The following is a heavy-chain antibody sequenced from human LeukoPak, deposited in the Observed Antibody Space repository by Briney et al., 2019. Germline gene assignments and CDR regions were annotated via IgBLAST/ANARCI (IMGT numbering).Heavy chain of an antibody. CDR3: ATASVGASTYYYYYMDV. V-gene: IGHV1-24*01. CDR1: GYTLTELS. D-gene: IGHD1-26*01. Sequence: ASVKVSCKVSGYTLTELSMHWVRQAPGKGLEWMGGFDPEDGETIYAQKFQGRVTMTEDTSTDTAYMELSSLRSEDTAVYYCATASVGASTYYYYYMDVWGKGTTVTVSS. CDR2: FDPEDGET. J-gene: IGHJ6*03.